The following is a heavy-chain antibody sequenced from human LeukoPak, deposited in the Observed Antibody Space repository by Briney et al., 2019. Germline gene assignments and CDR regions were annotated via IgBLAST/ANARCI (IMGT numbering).Heavy chain of an antibody. CDR3: AKVGGDYDFWSGYLPDAFDI. CDR2: ISGSGGGT. D-gene: IGHD3-3*01. Sequence: AGGSLRLSCAASGFTFSSYAMSWVRQAPGKGLEWVSVISGSGGGTFYADSVKGRFTVSRDNSKNTLYLQMNSLRAGDTAVYYCAKVGGDYDFWSGYLPDAFDIWGQGTMVTVSS. V-gene: IGHV3-23*01. J-gene: IGHJ3*02. CDR1: GFTFSSYA.